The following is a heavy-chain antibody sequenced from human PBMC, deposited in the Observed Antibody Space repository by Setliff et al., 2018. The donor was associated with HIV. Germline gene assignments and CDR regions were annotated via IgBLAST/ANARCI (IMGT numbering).Heavy chain of an antibody. Sequence: GSLRLSCAASGFTFSRYGMHWVRQAPGKGLEWVAFISYDGSKKYDADSVKGRFTISRDNSKNTLYLQMNSLRLEDTAVYYCARDCRVGWVFTYGMDVWGQGTLVTVSS. CDR1: GFTFSRYG. CDR2: ISYDGSKK. J-gene: IGHJ6*02. V-gene: IGHV3-30*04. CDR3: ARDCRVGWVFTYGMDV. D-gene: IGHD6-13*01.